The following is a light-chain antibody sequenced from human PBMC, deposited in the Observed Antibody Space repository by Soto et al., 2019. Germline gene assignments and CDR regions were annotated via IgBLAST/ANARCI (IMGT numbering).Light chain of an antibody. CDR2: AAS. Sequence: DIPMTQFPTSLSASVGDRVTITCRASQSISSYLNWYQQKPGKAPKLLIYAASSLQSGVPSRFSGSGSGTDFTLTISSLQPEDFATYYCQQSYSTPFTFGGGTKVDIK. CDR3: QQSYSTPFT. V-gene: IGKV1-39*01. CDR1: QSISSY. J-gene: IGKJ4*01.